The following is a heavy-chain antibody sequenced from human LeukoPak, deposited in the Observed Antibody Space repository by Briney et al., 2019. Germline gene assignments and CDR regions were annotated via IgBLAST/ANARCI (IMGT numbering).Heavy chain of an antibody. Sequence: GRSLRLSCAASGFTFDDYAMHWVRQAPGKGLEWVSGISWNSGSIGYADSVKGRFTISRDNAKNSLYLQMNSLRAEDTALYYCAKDPRPYCSSTSCYTYSDYWGQGTLVTVSS. CDR3: AKDPRPYCSSTSCYTYSDY. CDR2: ISWNSGSI. D-gene: IGHD2-2*02. CDR1: GFTFDDYA. V-gene: IGHV3-9*01. J-gene: IGHJ4*02.